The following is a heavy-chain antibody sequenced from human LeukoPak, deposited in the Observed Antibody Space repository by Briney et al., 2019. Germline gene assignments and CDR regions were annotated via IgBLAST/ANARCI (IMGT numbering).Heavy chain of an antibody. CDR1: GGTFSSCA. J-gene: IGHJ4*02. CDR2: ISGSGGST. V-gene: IGHV3-23*01. D-gene: IGHD4-11*01. CDR3: AKEDTPRLPQC. Sequence: ASVKVSCKASGGTFSSCAMSWVRQAPGKGLEWVSAISGSGGSTYYADSVKGRFTISRDNSKNTLYLQMNSLRAEDTAVYYCAKEDTPRLPQCWGQGTLVTVSS.